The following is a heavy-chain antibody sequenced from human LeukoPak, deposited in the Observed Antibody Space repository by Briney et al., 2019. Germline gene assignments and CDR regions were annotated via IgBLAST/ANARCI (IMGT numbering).Heavy chain of an antibody. CDR1: GYTFTSYD. D-gene: IGHD2-21*02. J-gene: IGHJ3*02. Sequence: ASVKVSCKASGYTFTSYDINWVRQAPGQGLEWMGWMNPNSGNTGYAQKFQGRVTMTRNTSISTAYMELSRLRSEDTAVYYCASSCGGDCYYRAFVIWGQGTMVTVSS. V-gene: IGHV1-8*01. CDR3: ASSCGGDCYYRAFVI. CDR2: MNPNSGNT.